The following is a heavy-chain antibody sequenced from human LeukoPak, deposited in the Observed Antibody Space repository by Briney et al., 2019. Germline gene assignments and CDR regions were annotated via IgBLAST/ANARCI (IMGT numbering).Heavy chain of an antibody. Sequence: GGSLRLSCAASGFTFDDYAMHWVRQAPGKGLEWVSLISWDGGSTYYADSVKGRFTISRDNSKNSLYLQMNSLRAEDTALYYCAKDISSGLRETFDYWGQGTLVTVSS. CDR2: ISWDGGST. V-gene: IGHV3-43D*03. CDR3: AKDISSGLRETFDY. J-gene: IGHJ4*02. D-gene: IGHD6-19*01. CDR1: GFTFDDYA.